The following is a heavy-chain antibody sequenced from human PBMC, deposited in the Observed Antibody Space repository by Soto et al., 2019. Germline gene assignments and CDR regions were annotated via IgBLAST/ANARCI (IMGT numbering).Heavy chain of an antibody. J-gene: IGHJ4*02. CDR1: GFTFSSYS. Sequence: GGSLRLSCAASGFTFSSYSMNWVRQAPGKGLEWVSSISSSSSYIYYADSVKGRFTISRDNAKNSLYLQMNSLRAEDTAVYYCAREIVVPAAMADYWGQGTLVTVSS. CDR2: ISSSSSYI. D-gene: IGHD2-2*01. CDR3: AREIVVPAAMADY. V-gene: IGHV3-21*01.